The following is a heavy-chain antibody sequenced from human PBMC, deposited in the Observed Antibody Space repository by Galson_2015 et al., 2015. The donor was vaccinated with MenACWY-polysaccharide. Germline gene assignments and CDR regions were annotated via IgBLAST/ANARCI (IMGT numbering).Heavy chain of an antibody. V-gene: IGHV3-53*01. CDR2: IYTGGTT. J-gene: IGHJ4*02. Sequence: SLRLSCAAFGFTVTNYYMSWVRQAPGKGLEWVSVIYTGGTTYYADSVQGRFTISRDNSKNMLYLQMNSLRAEDTALYYCARGYFDYWGQGILVTVSS. CDR3: ARGYFDY. CDR1: GFTVTNYY.